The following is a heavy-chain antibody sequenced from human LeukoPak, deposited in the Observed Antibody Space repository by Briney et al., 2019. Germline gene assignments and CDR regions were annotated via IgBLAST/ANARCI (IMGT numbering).Heavy chain of an antibody. CDR2: IIPIFGIA. J-gene: IGHJ4*02. CDR3: ARDRWGYSYGVFDY. D-gene: IGHD5-18*01. V-gene: IGHV1-69*04. Sequence: ASVKVSCKASGGTFSSYAISWVRQAPGQGLEWMGRIIPIFGIANYAQKFQGRVTITADKSTSTAYMELSSRRSEDTAVYYCARDRWGYSYGVFDYWGQGTLVTVSS. CDR1: GGTFSSYA.